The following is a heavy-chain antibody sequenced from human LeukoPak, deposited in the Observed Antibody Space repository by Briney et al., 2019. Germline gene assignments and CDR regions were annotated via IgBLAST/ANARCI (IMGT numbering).Heavy chain of an antibody. CDR3: PRDGPGGSGYYHTYYCYYMDV. J-gene: IGHJ6*03. Sequence: GGSLRLSCAASGFTFSSYSMNWVRQAPGKGLEWVSSISSSSSYIYYADSVKGRLTISRDNDKKSVYMQMNRVRAEDTAVYYCPRDGPGGSGYYHTYYCYYMDVWGKGTTVTVSS. D-gene: IGHD3-22*01. CDR2: ISSSSSYI. CDR1: GFTFSSYS. V-gene: IGHV3-21*01.